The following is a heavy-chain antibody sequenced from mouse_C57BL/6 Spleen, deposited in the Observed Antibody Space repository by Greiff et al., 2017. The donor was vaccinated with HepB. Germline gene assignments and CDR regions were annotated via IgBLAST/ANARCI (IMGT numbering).Heavy chain of an antibody. J-gene: IGHJ3*01. CDR3: ASPVNYYGSSSWFAY. V-gene: IGHV1-9*01. CDR2: ILPGSGST. CDR1: GYTFTGYW. Sequence: VQLQQSGAELMKPGASVKLSCKATGYTFTGYWIEWVKQRPGHGLEWIGEILPGSGSTNYNEKFKGKATFTADTSSNTAYMQLSSLTTEDSAIYYCASPVNYYGSSSWFAYWGQGTLVTVSA. D-gene: IGHD1-1*01.